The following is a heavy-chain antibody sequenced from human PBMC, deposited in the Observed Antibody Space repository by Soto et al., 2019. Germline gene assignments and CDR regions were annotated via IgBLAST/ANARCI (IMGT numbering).Heavy chain of an antibody. J-gene: IGHJ4*02. CDR3: VGAAWENYFDY. D-gene: IGHD1-26*01. Sequence: QVQLVESGGGVVQPGRSLRLSCAASGFTFSGFSLHWVRQAPGKGLEWVAVISYDGSNKYYADSVRGRFTISRDNSKNTLYLQMNSLRVADTAVYYCVGAAWENYFDYWGQGTLVTVSS. CDR1: GFTFSGFS. CDR2: ISYDGSNK. V-gene: IGHV3-30-3*01.